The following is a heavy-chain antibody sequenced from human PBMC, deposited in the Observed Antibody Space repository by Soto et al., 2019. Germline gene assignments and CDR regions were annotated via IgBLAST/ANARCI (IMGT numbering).Heavy chain of an antibody. CDR1: GGSISSGGYY. D-gene: IGHD3-10*01. V-gene: IGHV4-31*02. CDR2: IYYSGST. CDR3: ARDDSYYGSGSYYNVNYYGMDV. J-gene: IGHJ6*02. Sequence: SETLSLTCTVSGGSISSGGYYWSWNRQHPGKGLEWIGYIYYSGSTYYNPSLKSRVTISVDTSKNQFSLKLSSVTAADTAVYYCARDDSYYGSGSYYNVNYYGMDVWGQGTTVTVSS.